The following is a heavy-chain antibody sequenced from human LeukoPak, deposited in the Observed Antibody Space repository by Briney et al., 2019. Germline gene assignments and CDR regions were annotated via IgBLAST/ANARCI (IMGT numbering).Heavy chain of an antibody. CDR1: GFTFSSYA. J-gene: IGHJ4*02. D-gene: IGHD6-13*01. V-gene: IGHV3-23*01. CDR3: AKAPMEDSWYIHFDY. CDR2: ITNSGDTT. Sequence: GGSLRLSCAASGFTFSSYAMSWVRQAPGKGLEWVSAITNSGDTTYYADSVKGRITISRDNSKNTLYLQFNSLRAEDTAIYYCAKAPMEDSWYIHFDYWGQGTLVTVSS.